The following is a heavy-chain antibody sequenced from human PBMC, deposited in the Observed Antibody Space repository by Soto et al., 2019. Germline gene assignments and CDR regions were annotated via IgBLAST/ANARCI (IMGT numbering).Heavy chain of an antibody. Sequence: APXKGSCKASGYTFTSNDINWVRQATGQRLEWMGWXNPNSXNAGYEKKFQXXVTMTRNXXTSKDYMEMSSLRSEDTAVYYCARTLYGDNVNYWGQGTLVTVSS. J-gene: IGHJ4*02. CDR3: ARTLYGDNVNY. V-gene: IGHV1-8*01. CDR1: GYTFTSND. D-gene: IGHD4-17*01. CDR2: XNPNSXNA.